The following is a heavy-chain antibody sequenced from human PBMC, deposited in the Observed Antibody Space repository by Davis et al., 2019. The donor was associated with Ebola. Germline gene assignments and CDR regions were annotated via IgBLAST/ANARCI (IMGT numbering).Heavy chain of an antibody. CDR2: INPNTGGT. CDR1: GYTFTAYF. D-gene: IGHD3-3*01. J-gene: IGHJ6*03. CDR3: ARGPGELGDFWSGYYARGYYYYMDV. Sequence: AASVKVSCKASGYTFTAYFIHWVRRAPGEGLEWMGWINPNTGGTNSAQKFQGWVTMTRDTSISTAYMELSRLTSDDTAVYYCARGPGELGDFWSGYYARGYYYYMDVWGKGTTVTVSS. V-gene: IGHV1-2*04.